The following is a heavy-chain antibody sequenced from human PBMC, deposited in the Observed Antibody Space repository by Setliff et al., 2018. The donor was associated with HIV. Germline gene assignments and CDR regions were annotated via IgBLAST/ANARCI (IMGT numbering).Heavy chain of an antibody. CDR1: GDSVSSRSYY. Sequence: SETLSLTCTVSGDSVSSRSYYWSWIRQPPGKGLEWIGYIYYSGSTNYNPSLKSRVTISVDTSKNHFSLKLRSVTAADTAVYYCARDRRNPVNSDMDVWGQGTTVTVSS. V-gene: IGHV4-61*03. CDR3: ARDRRNPVNSDMDV. J-gene: IGHJ6*02. CDR2: IYYSGST.